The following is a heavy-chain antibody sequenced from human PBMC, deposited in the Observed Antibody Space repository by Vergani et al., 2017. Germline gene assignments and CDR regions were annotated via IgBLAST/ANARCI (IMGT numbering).Heavy chain of an antibody. Sequence: QVQLQESGPGLVKPSETLSLTCTVSGGSISSYYWSWIRQPAGKGLEWIGRIYTSGSINYNPSLKSRVTMSVDTSKNQFSLKLSSVTAADTAVYYCARDLGNWNFVGYYFDYWGQGTLVTVSS. J-gene: IGHJ4*02. D-gene: IGHD1-7*01. CDR2: IYTSGSI. CDR3: ARDLGNWNFVGYYFDY. CDR1: GGSISSYY. V-gene: IGHV4-4*07.